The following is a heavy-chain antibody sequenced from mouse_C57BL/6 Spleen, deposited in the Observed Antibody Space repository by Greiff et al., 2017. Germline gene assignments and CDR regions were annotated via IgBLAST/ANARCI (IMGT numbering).Heavy chain of an antibody. Sequence: EVQLQQSGPELVKPGASVKISCKASGYTFTDYYMNWVKQSHGKSLEWIGDINPNNGGTSYNQKFKGKATVTVDKSSSTAYMELRSLTSEDSAVXYCAIGWLLRFYYAMDYWGQGTSVTVSS. D-gene: IGHD2-3*01. V-gene: IGHV1-26*01. CDR1: GYTFTDYY. J-gene: IGHJ4*01. CDR3: AIGWLLRFYYAMDY. CDR2: INPNNGGT.